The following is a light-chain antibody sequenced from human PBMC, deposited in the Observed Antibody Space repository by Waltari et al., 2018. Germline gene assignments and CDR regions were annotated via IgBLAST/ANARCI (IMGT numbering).Light chain of an antibody. CDR2: DVS. Sequence: QSALTQPASVSGSPGPSITISCTGTSSDVGGYNSVSWYQQHPGKAPKLMIYDVSNRPSGVSNRFSGSKSGNTASLTISGLQAEDEADYYCSSSTSSSTLAFGGGTKLTVL. CDR3: SSSTSSSTLA. J-gene: IGLJ2*01. CDR1: SSDVGGYNS. V-gene: IGLV2-14*03.